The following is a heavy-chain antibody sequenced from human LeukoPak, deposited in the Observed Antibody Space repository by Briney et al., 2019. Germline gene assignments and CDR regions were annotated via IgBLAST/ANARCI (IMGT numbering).Heavy chain of an antibody. V-gene: IGHV4-61*01. D-gene: IGHD5-24*01. CDR1: GGSVNSETYY. CDR3: AREAYKFAY. Sequence: SETLSLTCTVSGGSVNSETYYWTWIRQPPGKGLEWIGYVHYSGTTNYNPSLKSRLTISVDTSKNQFSLKLSSVTSADTAVYYCAREAYKFAYWGQGILVTVSS. J-gene: IGHJ4*02. CDR2: VHYSGTT.